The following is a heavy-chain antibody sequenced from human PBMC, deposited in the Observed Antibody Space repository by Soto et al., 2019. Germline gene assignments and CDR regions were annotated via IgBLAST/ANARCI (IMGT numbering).Heavy chain of an antibody. D-gene: IGHD3-10*01. Sequence: QVQLVQSGAEVKKPGSSVKVSCKASGGTFSSYTISWVRQAPGQGLEWMGRIIPILGIANYAQKFQGRVTITADKSTSTAYMELSSLRSEDTAVYYCASLSMVRGVISYPDYWGQGTLVTVSS. CDR1: GGTFSSYT. CDR3: ASLSMVRGVISYPDY. V-gene: IGHV1-69*02. CDR2: IIPILGIA. J-gene: IGHJ4*02.